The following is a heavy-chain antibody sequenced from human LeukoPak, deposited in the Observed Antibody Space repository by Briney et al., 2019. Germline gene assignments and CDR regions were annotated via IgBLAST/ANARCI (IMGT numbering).Heavy chain of an antibody. D-gene: IGHD3-10*01. J-gene: IGHJ4*02. CDR2: IYYSGST. V-gene: IGHV4-31*03. Sequence: NPSETLSLTCTVSGGSISSGGYYWSWIRQHPGKGLEWIGYIYYSGSTYYNPSLKSRVTISVDTSKNQFSLKLSSVTAADTAVYYCARGSGSGIDYWGQGTLVTVSS. CDR1: GGSISSGGYY. CDR3: ARGSGSGIDY.